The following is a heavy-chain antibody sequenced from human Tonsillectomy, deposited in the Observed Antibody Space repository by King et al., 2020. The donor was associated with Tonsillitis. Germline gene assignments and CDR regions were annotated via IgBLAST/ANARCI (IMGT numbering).Heavy chain of an antibody. CDR3: TRWWDDYYYYMDV. J-gene: IGHJ6*03. D-gene: IGHD2-15*01. CDR1: GFTFSGSA. Sequence: QLVQSGGGLVQPGGSLKLSCAASGFTFSGSAMHWVRQASGKGLEWIGRIRSKGNSDATAYAASVKGRFSISRDDSKNTAYLQMNSLKTEDTAVYYCTRWWDDYYYYMDVWGKGTTVTVSS. V-gene: IGHV3-73*01. CDR2: IRSKGNSDAT.